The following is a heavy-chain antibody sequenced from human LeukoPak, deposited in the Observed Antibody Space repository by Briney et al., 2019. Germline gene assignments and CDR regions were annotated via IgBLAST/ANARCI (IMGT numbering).Heavy chain of an antibody. D-gene: IGHD5-12*01. CDR2: IYPGDSDT. J-gene: IGHJ4*02. Sequence: GESLKISCKGSGYSFTRQWIGWVRQTPGKGLEWMGTIYPGDSDTRYSPSFQGQVTISADKSSSTAFLQWSSLKASDTAMYYCARAGYSGYAVGYWGQGTLVTVSS. CDR3: ARAGYSGYAVGY. V-gene: IGHV5-51*01. CDR1: GYSFTRQW.